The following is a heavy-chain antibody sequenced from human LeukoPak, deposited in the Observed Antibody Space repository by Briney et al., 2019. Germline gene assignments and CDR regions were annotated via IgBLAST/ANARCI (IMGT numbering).Heavy chain of an antibody. V-gene: IGHV3-21*01. D-gene: IGHD2-15*01. Sequence: GGSLRLSCAASGFTFSSYSMNWVHQAPGKGLEWVSSISSSSSYIYYADSVKGRFTISRDNAKNSLYLQMNSLRAEDTAVYYCARDWVVVAATGAFDIWGQGTMVTVSS. CDR3: ARDWVVVAATGAFDI. CDR2: ISSSSSYI. J-gene: IGHJ3*02. CDR1: GFTFSSYS.